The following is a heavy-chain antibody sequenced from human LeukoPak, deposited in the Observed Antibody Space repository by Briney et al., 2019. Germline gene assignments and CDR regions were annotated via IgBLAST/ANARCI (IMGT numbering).Heavy chain of an antibody. Sequence: PGGSLRLSCAASGFTFSSYGMHWVRQAPGKGLEWVAFIWYDGSNKYYADSVKGRFTISRDNSKNTLYLQMNSLRAEDTAVYYCAKDFFKGSGALWFGELAYWGQGTLVTVSS. CDR1: GFTFSSYG. J-gene: IGHJ4*02. CDR3: AKDFFKGSGALWFGELAY. D-gene: IGHD3-10*01. V-gene: IGHV3-30*02. CDR2: IWYDGSNK.